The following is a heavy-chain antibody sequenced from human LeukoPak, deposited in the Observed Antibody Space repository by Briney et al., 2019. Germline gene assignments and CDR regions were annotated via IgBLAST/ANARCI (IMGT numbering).Heavy chain of an antibody. Sequence: AASVKVSCKASGGTFSSYAISWVRQAPGQGLEWMGGIIPIFGTANYAQKFQGRVTITADESTSTAYMELSSLRSEDTAVYYCARAGLSDPYYFDYWGQGTLVTVSS. CDR1: GGTFSSYA. CDR3: ARAGLSDPYYFDY. V-gene: IGHV1-69*13. J-gene: IGHJ4*02. CDR2: IIPIFGTA. D-gene: IGHD3-16*02.